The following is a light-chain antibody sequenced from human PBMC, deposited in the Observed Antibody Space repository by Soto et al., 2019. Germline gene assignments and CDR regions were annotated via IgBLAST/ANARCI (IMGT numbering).Light chain of an antibody. J-gene: IGKJ1*01. V-gene: IGKV3-20*01. CDR2: DVS. CDR1: QSVSSAY. CDR3: QQYGSSPET. Sequence: EIVLTQSPGTMSLSPGERATLSCRASQSVSSAYLAWYQQKPGQAPRLLIYDVSSRATGIPDRFSGSVSGTDFTLTVSRLEPEDFAVYYCQQYGSSPETFGQGTKVEIK.